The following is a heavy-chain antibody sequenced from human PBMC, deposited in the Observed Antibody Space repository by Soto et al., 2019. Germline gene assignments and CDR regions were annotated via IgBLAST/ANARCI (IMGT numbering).Heavy chain of an antibody. J-gene: IGHJ3*02. D-gene: IGHD1-20*01. CDR3: ARGFNWRDAFDI. CDR1: GGTFSSYA. V-gene: IGHV1-69*13. Sequence: AVKVSCKASGGTFSSYAISWVRQAPGQGLEWMGGIIPIFGTANYAQKFQGRVTITADESTSTAYMELSSLRSEDTAVYYCARGFNWRDAFDIWGQGTMVTVSS. CDR2: IIPIFGTA.